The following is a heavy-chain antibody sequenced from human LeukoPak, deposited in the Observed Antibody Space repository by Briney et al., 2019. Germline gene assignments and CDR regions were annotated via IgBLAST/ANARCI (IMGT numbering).Heavy chain of an antibody. CDR1: GFTVSSNY. Sequence: GGSLRLSCAASGFTVSSNYMSWVRQAPGKGLEWVSVIYSGGSTYYADSVKGRFTISRDNSKNSLYLQMNSLRAEDTAVYYCANARGSYRPFDYWGQGTLVTVSS. J-gene: IGHJ4*02. CDR3: ANARGSYRPFDY. V-gene: IGHV3-53*01. D-gene: IGHD3-16*02. CDR2: IYSGGST.